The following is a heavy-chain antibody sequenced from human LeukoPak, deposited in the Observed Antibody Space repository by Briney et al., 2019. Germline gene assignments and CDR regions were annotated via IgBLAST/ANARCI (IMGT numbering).Heavy chain of an antibody. CDR3: AREGSSRSYDSSGYPGDFDY. CDR2: IYYSGST. D-gene: IGHD3-22*01. J-gene: IGHJ4*02. CDR1: GGSISSSSYY. V-gene: IGHV4-39*07. Sequence: SETLSLTCTVSGGSISSSSYYWGWIRQPPGKGLEWIGSIYYSGSTYYNPSLKSRVTISVDTSKNQFSLKLSSVTAADTAVYYCAREGSSRSYDSSGYPGDFDYWGQGTLVTVSS.